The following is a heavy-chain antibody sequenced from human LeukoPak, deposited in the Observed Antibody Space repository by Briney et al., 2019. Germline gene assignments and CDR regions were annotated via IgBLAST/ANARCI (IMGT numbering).Heavy chain of an antibody. J-gene: IGHJ4*02. CDR1: GFTFSSYA. D-gene: IGHD2-8*01. V-gene: IGHV3-30-3*01. Sequence: GGSLRLSCAASGFTFSSYALHWVRQAPGKGLEWVAVISYDGSDKYYADSVKGRFTISRDDSKNTLYLQMNSLRAEDTAVYYCARPTILLVYDRGFDYWVQGTLVTVSS. CDR3: ARPTILLVYDRGFDY. CDR2: ISYDGSDK.